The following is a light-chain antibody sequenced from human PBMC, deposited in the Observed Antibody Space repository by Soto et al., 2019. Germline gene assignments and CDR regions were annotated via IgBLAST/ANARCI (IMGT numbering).Light chain of an antibody. Sequence: DIQMTQSPSSLSASVGDRVTITCRASQSIGKHLNWYQQKPGKAPKFLIYAASDLQSGVPSRFSGSGSGTDFTLTVNSLQPEDVATYYCQQGYTSAITVGQGTRLEIK. V-gene: IGKV1-39*01. CDR2: AAS. J-gene: IGKJ5*01. CDR1: QSIGKH. CDR3: QQGYTSAIT.